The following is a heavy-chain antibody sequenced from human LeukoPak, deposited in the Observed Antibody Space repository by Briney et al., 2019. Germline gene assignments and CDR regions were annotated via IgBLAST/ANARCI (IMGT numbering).Heavy chain of an antibody. CDR1: GYTFTNFY. J-gene: IGHJ5*02. Sequence: GASVKVSCKASGYTFTNFYMHWVRRAPGRGLEWMGVINPSGGSTSYAQKFQGRVTMTRDTSTSTVYMELSSLRSEDTAVYYCARDDNGDNWFDPWGQGTLVTVSS. D-gene: IGHD4-17*01. V-gene: IGHV1-46*01. CDR3: ARDDNGDNWFDP. CDR2: INPSGGST.